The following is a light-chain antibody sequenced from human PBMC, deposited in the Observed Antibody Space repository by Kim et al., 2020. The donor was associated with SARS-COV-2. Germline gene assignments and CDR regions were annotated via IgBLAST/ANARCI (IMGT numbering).Light chain of an antibody. CDR2: YDG. CDR1: NIGGKT. CDR3: QVWDSSRDPVL. J-gene: IGLJ2*01. V-gene: IGLV3-21*04. Sequence: SYELTQPPSVSVAPGQTARITCGGNNIGGKTVHWYQQKPGQAPVLVIRYDGDRPSGIPERFSGSNSGNTATLTISRVEAGDEADYYCQVWDSSRDPVLFG.